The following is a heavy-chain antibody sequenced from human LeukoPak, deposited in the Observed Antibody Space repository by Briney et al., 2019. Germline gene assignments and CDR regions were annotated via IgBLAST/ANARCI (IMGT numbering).Heavy chain of an antibody. CDR2: INPSGGST. CDR1: GYTFTSYA. J-gene: IGHJ4*02. D-gene: IGHD5-18*01. Sequence: ASVKVSCKASGYTFTSYAMHWVRQAPGQGLEWMGIINPSGGSTSYAQKFQGRVTMTRDTSTSTVYMELSSLRSEDTAVYYCASYSYDEDYFDYWGQGTLVTVSS. V-gene: IGHV1-46*01. CDR3: ASYSYDEDYFDY.